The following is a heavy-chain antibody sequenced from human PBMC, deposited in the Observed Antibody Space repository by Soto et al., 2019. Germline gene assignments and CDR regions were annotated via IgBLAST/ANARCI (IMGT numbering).Heavy chain of an antibody. CDR1: GGSVSSGSFH. D-gene: IGHD6-19*01. CDR2: IFYNGTA. CDR3: ARIGGWYDIDF. J-gene: IGHJ4*02. V-gene: IGHV4-61*01. Sequence: SETLSLTRSVSGGSVSSGSFHWSWIRQPPGKGLQFIGSIFYNGTANYSPSLKNRVSISIDTSQSQFFLQLISVAAADTAVYYCARIGGWYDIDFWGQGSLVTVSS.